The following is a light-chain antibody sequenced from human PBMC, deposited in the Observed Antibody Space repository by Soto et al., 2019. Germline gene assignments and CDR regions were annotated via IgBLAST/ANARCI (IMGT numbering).Light chain of an antibody. V-gene: IGLV2-23*01. CDR1: SSDVGSYNL. Sequence: QSALTQPASVSGSPGQSITISCTGTSSDVGSYNLVSWYQQHPGKAPKLMIYEGSKRPSGVSNRFSGSKSGNTASLTIFELQAEDEADYYCCSDAGSRVFGGGTKLTVL. CDR2: EGS. J-gene: IGLJ3*02. CDR3: CSDAGSRV.